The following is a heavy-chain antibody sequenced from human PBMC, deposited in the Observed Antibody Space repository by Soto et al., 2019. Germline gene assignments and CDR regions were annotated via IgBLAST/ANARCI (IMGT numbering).Heavy chain of an antibody. CDR3: TSDKDDFCSGYPPLDY. V-gene: IGHV3-49*03. CDR1: GFTFGDYA. J-gene: IGHJ4*02. CDR2: IRSKAYGGTT. Sequence: GGSLRLSCTASGFTFGDYAMSWFRQAPGKGQEWVGFIRSKAYGGTTEYAASVKGRFTISRDDSKSIAYLQMNSLKTEDTAVYYCTSDKDDFCSGYPPLDYLGQGTLLTISS. D-gene: IGHD3-3*01.